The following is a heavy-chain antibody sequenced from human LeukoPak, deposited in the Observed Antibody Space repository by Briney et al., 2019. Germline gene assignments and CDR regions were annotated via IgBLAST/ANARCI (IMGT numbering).Heavy chain of an antibody. D-gene: IGHD2-21*02. Sequence: GGSLRLSCAASGFTFSSYAMHWVRQAPGKGLEWVAVISYDGSNKYYADSVKGRFTISRDNSKNTLYLQMNSLRAEDTAVYYCARGPHVTAITNWFDPWGQGTLVTVSS. V-gene: IGHV3-30*04. CDR3: ARGPHVTAITNWFDP. J-gene: IGHJ5*02. CDR2: ISYDGSNK. CDR1: GFTFSSYA.